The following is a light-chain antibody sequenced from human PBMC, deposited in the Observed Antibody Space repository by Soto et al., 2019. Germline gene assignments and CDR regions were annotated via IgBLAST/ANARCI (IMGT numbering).Light chain of an antibody. CDR3: SSYTTSGSYV. CDR2: EVS. V-gene: IGLV2-14*01. J-gene: IGLJ1*01. Sequence: QSVLTQPASVSGSPGQSITISCTGTSSDVGGYSYVSWYQQHPGKAPKLMIYEVSNRPAGVSNRFSGSKSVNTASLTISGLQAEDEADYYCSSYTTSGSYVFGTGTKVTV. CDR1: SSDVGGYSY.